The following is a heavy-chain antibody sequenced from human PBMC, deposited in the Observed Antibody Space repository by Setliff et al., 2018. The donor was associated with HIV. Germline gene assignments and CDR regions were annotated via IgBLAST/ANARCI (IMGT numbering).Heavy chain of an antibody. Sequence: LSLTCAVYGGSFSGYYWSWIRQPPGKGLEWIGEINHSGSTNYNMSLWSRVTISLDASRNQFSLELISVTAADTAVYYCAAGSCSGTSCWPYYYYYMDVWGKGSAVTVSS. V-gene: IGHV4-34*01. J-gene: IGHJ6*03. CDR2: INHSGST. CDR1: GGSFSGYY. D-gene: IGHD2-2*01. CDR3: AAGSCSGTSCWPYYYYYMDV.